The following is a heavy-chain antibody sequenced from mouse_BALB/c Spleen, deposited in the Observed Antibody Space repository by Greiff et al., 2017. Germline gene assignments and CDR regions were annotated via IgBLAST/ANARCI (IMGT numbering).Heavy chain of an antibody. D-gene: IGHD4-1*01. V-gene: IGHV5-4*02. Sequence: EVKLVESGGGLVKPGGSLKLSCAASGFTFSDYYMYWVRQTPEKRLEWVATISDGGSYTYYPDSVKGRFTISRDNAKNNLYLQMSSLKSEDTAMYYCARATGTGAMDYWGQGTSVTVSS. CDR1: GFTFSDYY. J-gene: IGHJ4*01. CDR3: ARATGTGAMDY. CDR2: ISDGGSYT.